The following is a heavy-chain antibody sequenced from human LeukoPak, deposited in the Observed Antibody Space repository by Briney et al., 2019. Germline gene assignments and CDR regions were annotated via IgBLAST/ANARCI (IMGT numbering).Heavy chain of an antibody. J-gene: IGHJ4*02. Sequence: GASVKVSCKASGGTFSSYAISWVRQAPGQGLEWMGGIIPIFGTANYAQKFQGRVTITTDESTSTAYIELSSLRSEDTAVYYCAREAAAGLGYWGQGTLVTVSS. CDR3: AREAAAGLGY. CDR1: GGTFSSYA. V-gene: IGHV1-69*05. CDR2: IIPIFGTA. D-gene: IGHD6-13*01.